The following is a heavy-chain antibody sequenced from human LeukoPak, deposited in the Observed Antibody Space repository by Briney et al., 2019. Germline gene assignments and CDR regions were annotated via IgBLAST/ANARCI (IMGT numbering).Heavy chain of an antibody. Sequence: VASVRVSCKASGYTFTSYDINWVRQATGQGGEGMGWMNPNSGNTGYAQKFQGRVTMTRNTSISTAYMELSSLRSEDTAVYYCAKNYYDRGGFDYWGQGTLVTVSS. D-gene: IGHD3-22*01. V-gene: IGHV1-8*01. CDR2: MNPNSGNT. CDR3: AKNYYDRGGFDY. CDR1: GYTFTSYD. J-gene: IGHJ4*02.